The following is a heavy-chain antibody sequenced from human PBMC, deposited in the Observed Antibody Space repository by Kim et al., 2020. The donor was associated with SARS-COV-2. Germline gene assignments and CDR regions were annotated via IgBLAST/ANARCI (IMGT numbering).Heavy chain of an antibody. CDR1: GYSFSDQW. CDR2: IDLRDSYT. V-gene: IGHV5-10-1*01. CDR3: VGRPDYDY. J-gene: IGHJ4*02. Sequence: GEYLKISCKGSGYSFSDQWITWVRQVPGKGLEWMGRIDLRDSYTTYSPSFKGHVTISADKSITTAYLQWSSLKASDTAIYYCVGRPDYDYWGQGTLVTVS. D-gene: IGHD3-16*01.